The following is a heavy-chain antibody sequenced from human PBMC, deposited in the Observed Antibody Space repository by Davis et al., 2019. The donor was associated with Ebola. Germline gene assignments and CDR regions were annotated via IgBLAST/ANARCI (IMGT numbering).Heavy chain of an antibody. J-gene: IGHJ4*02. V-gene: IGHV6-1*01. CDR2: TYYNSKWYN. Sequence: HSQTLSLTCAISGDSVSSGGWNWIRQSPSRGLEWLGRTYYNSKWYNDYAVSVKSRITINADTSKNQLSLHLNSVTPEDTAVYYCARGWLRSAFDQWGQGTLVTVSS. D-gene: IGHD5-12*01. CDR3: ARGWLRSAFDQ. CDR1: GDSVSSGG.